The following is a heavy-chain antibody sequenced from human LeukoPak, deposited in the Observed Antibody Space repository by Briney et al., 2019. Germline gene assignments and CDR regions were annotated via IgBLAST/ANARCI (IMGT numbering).Heavy chain of an antibody. D-gene: IGHD3-22*01. CDR2: ITSSGDGT. V-gene: IGHV3-23*01. CDR1: GFTFTAYA. CDR3: AKGTDTTGRHNYDI. J-gene: IGHJ1*01. Sequence: GGSLRLSCAASGFTFTAYAMNWVRQAPGKGLEWVSSITSSGDGTFYTDSLSGRFTISRDNAKKAVFLQMKSLRSGDPALYFCAKGTDTTGRHNYDIWGQGTLVTVSS.